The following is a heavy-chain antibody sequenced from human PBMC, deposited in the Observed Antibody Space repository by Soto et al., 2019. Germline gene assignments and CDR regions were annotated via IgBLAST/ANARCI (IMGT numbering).Heavy chain of an antibody. CDR3: ARDWAAAGVDY. V-gene: IGHV3-30*03. Sequence: GGSLRLSCAASGFTFSSYGMHWVRQAPGKGLEWVAVISYDGSNKYYADSVKGRFTISRDNSKNTLYLQMNSLRAEDTAVYYCARDWAAAGVDYWGRGPLVTVSS. D-gene: IGHD6-13*01. CDR2: ISYDGSNK. CDR1: GFTFSSYG. J-gene: IGHJ4*02.